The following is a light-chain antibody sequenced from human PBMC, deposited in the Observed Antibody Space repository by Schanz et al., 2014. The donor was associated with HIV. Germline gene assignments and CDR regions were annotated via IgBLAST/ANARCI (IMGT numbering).Light chain of an antibody. V-gene: IGKV3-20*01. CDR2: GAS. CDR1: QSVSSN. J-gene: IGKJ1*01. Sequence: EIVLTQSPATLSLSPGERATVSCRASQSVSSNLAWYQHKLGQAPRLLIYGASRRATGVPDRFSGSGSRTDFTLTISRLAPEDFAVYYCQQYGSSPRTFGQGTKVEIK. CDR3: QQYGSSPRT.